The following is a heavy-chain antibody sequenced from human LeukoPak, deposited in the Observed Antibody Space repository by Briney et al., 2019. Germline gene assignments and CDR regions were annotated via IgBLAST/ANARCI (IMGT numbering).Heavy chain of an antibody. V-gene: IGHV3-21*01. D-gene: IGHD3-3*01. CDR1: GFTFXTXX. Sequence: RLSXAASGFTFXTXXMNWVRQXPGKGLEWVPSFGTRSSSIYYADSVKGRFTISRDNAKNSLYLQMNSLRAEDTAVYYCAREELEGFDYWGQGTLVTVSS. CDR3: AREELEGFDY. CDR2: FGTRSSSI. J-gene: IGHJ4*02.